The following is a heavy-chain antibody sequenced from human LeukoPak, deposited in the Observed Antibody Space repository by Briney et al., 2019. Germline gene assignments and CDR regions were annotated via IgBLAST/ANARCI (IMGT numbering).Heavy chain of an antibody. CDR1: GFTFSDYY. V-gene: IGHV3-11*04. CDR2: ISSSGSTI. CDR3: ARFMIGTYYYDSSGYPRPFDP. J-gene: IGHJ5*02. Sequence: GGSLRLSCAASGFTFSDYYMSWIRQAPGKGLEWVSYISSSGSTIYYADSVKGRFTISRDNAKNSLYLQLNSLRAENTALYYCARFMIGTYYYDSSGYPRPFDPWGQGTLVTVSS. D-gene: IGHD3-22*01.